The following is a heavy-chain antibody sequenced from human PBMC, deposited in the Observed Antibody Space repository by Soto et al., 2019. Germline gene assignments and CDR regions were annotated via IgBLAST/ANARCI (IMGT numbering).Heavy chain of an antibody. V-gene: IGHV1-18*01. CDR3: ARDLTIVPATHPRLENYGMDV. J-gene: IGHJ6*02. D-gene: IGHD2-2*01. CDR1: GYSFSRYG. CDR2: LSPYNGHT. Sequence: AAVQVSCKASGYSFSRYGISWERRVPGQGLERMGWLSPYNGHTRFVQRFQGRVTMTTDTSTKTAYMELRNLRSDDTAHYYCARDLTIVPATHPRLENYGMDVWGQGTTVTVS.